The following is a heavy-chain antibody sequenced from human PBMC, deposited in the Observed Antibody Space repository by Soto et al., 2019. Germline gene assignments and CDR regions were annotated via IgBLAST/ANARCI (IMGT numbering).Heavy chain of an antibody. J-gene: IGHJ4*02. CDR3: ASTSIEWLPYSDY. CDR1: GGSISSSSYY. CDR2: IYYSGST. Sequence: QLQLQESGPGLVKPSETLSLTCTVSGGSISSSSYYWGWIRQPPGKGLEWIGSIYYSGSTYYNPSLKSRVTISVDTSKNQFSLKLSSVSAADTAVYYCASTSIEWLPYSDYWGQGTLVTVSS. D-gene: IGHD6-19*01. V-gene: IGHV4-39*01.